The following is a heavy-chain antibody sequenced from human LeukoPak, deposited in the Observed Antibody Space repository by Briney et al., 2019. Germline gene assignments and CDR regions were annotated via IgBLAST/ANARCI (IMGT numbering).Heavy chain of an antibody. D-gene: IGHD3-10*01. J-gene: IGHJ4*02. CDR1: GDSVSNYG. CDR3: ARDNFGSLDF. Sequence: PSETLSLTCSVSGDSVSNYGWSWVRKPPGKGLEWIGYVYASGINSDNQNPALKSRVTISVVTWRNQFSLRLNSVTAADTAIYYCARDNFGSLDFWGQGALVTVSS. CDR2: VYASGINSD. V-gene: IGHV4-59*02.